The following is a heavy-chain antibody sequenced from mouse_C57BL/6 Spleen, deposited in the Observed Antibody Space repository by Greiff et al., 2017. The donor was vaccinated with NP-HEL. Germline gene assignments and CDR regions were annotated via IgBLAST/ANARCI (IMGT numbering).Heavy chain of an antibody. J-gene: IGHJ2*01. CDR3: ARGGYYDYFDY. CDR1: GYSITSGYD. Sequence: EVQLVESGPGMVKPSQSLSLTCTVTGYSITSGYDWHWIRHFPGNKLEWMGYISYSGSTNYNPSLKSRISITHDTSKNHFFLKLNSVTTEDTATYYCARGGYYDYFDYWGQGTTLTVSS. V-gene: IGHV3-1*01. D-gene: IGHD2-3*01. CDR2: ISYSGST.